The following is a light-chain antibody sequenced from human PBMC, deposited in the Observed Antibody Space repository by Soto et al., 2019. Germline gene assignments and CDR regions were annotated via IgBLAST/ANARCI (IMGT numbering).Light chain of an antibody. J-gene: IGLJ1*01. V-gene: IGLV2-8*01. Sequence: QSVLTQTPSASGSPGQSVTISCTGTSSDVGGYNYVSWYQHHPGKAPTLMIYEVSKRPSGVPDRFSGSKSGNTASLTVSGLQAEDEADYYCSSYAGSDNYVFGTGTKLTVL. CDR3: SSYAGSDNYV. CDR2: EVS. CDR1: SSDVGGYNY.